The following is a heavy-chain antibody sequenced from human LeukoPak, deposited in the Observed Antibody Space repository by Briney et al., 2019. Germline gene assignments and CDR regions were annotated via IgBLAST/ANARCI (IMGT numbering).Heavy chain of an antibody. CDR2: IYYSGST. J-gene: IGHJ4*02. Sequence: SETLSLTCTVSGGSISSYYWSWIRQPPGKGLEWIGYIYYSGSTYYNPSLKSRVTISVDTSKNQFSLKLSSVTAADAAVYYCARIQGIAAEILAPGPMDYWGQGTLVTVSS. CDR1: GGSISSYY. D-gene: IGHD6-25*01. CDR3: ARIQGIAAEILAPGPMDY. V-gene: IGHV4-59*06.